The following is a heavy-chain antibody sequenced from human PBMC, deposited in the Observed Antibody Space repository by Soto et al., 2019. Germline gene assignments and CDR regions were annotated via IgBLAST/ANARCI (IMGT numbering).Heavy chain of an antibody. J-gene: IGHJ4*02. CDR3: ARLEMATISAMDY. Sequence: PSETLSLTCTVSGGSISSSSYYWGWIRQPPGKGLEWIGSIYYSGSTYDNPSLKSRVTISIDTSKNQFSLKLSSVTAADTAVYYCARLEMATISAMDYWGQGTLVTVSS. V-gene: IGHV4-39*01. CDR1: GGSISSSSYY. CDR2: IYYSGST. D-gene: IGHD5-12*01.